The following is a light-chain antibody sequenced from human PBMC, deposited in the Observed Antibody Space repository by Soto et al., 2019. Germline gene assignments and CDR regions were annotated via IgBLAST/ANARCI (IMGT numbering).Light chain of an antibody. CDR3: QQLSHYPYT. J-gene: IGKJ2*01. Sequence: DIQLTQSPSFLSASVEDMVTISCRASYDSSSSLAWYQQEPGKPPKLLIYDSSTLQTGVPSRFTGSGSGRKFTLTISGLQFGDFATYFCQQLSHYPYTFCQGTKLEI. V-gene: IGKV1-9*01. CDR1: YDSSSS. CDR2: DSS.